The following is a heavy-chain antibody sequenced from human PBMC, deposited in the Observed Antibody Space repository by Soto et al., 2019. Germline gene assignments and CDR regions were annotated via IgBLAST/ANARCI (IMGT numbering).Heavy chain of an antibody. V-gene: IGHV1-18*01. J-gene: IGHJ4*02. CDR1: GYTFTSYG. CDR3: AREEGTSYYYGSGSYFPFDY. D-gene: IGHD3-10*01. Sequence: QVQLVQSGAEVKKPGASVKVSCKASGYTFTSYGISWVRQAPGQGLEWMGWISAYNGNTNYAQKRQGRVTMTTDTSTSTAYMELRSLRSDDTAVYYCAREEGTSYYYGSGSYFPFDYWGQGTLVTVSS. CDR2: ISAYNGNT.